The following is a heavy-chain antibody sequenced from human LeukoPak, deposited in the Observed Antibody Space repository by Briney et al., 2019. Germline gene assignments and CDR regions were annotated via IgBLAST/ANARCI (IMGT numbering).Heavy chain of an antibody. Sequence: GGSLRLSWAASGFTLSSYAMSWVRQAPGKGLEWVSSISASGGSTNYADSVKGRFTISRDNSKNTVYLQMNSLIAEDTAVYYCAKVMKGSEGLTMVRGVIIKTAGLYYMDVWGKGTTVTVSS. D-gene: IGHD3-10*01. J-gene: IGHJ6*03. CDR2: ISASGGST. CDR3: AKVMKGSEGLTMVRGVIIKTAGLYYMDV. CDR1: GFTLSSYA. V-gene: IGHV3-23*01.